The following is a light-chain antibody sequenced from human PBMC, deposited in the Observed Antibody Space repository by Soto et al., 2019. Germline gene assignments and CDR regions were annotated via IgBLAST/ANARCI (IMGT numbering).Light chain of an antibody. CDR2: SNN. Sequence: QSVLTQPPSASGTPGQRVTISCSGSSSNIGSNYVYWYQQLPGTAPKLLIYSNNQRPSGVPDRFSGSKSGTSASLAISGLRSEDEADYFCSSYSISTAYLFGTGTKLTVL. J-gene: IGLJ1*01. CDR1: SSNIGSNY. CDR3: SSYSISTAYL. V-gene: IGLV1-47*02.